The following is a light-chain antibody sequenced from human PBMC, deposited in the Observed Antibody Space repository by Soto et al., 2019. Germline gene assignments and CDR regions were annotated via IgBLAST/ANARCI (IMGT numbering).Light chain of an antibody. CDR2: GAC. V-gene: IGKV3-15*01. Sequence: EVVMTQSPATLSASPGERVILSCRASQNIGRNLVWCQQRPGQAPRLLMYGACTRATETPARFSGSGSATDFTLTISSLQSEDFAVYYCQQYNNWPPYSFGQGTKLEIK. J-gene: IGKJ2*03. CDR1: QNIGRN. CDR3: QQYNNWPPYS.